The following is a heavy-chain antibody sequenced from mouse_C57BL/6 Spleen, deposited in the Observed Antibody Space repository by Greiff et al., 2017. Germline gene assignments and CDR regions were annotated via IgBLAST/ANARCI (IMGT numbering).Heavy chain of an antibody. CDR2: ISSGSSTI. Sequence: EVKLVESGGGLVKPGGSLKLSCAASGFTFSDYGMHWVRQAPEKGLEWVAYISSGSSTIYYADTVKGRFTISRDNAKNTLFPQMTSLRSEDTAMYYWANWSFDDWGQGTTLTVSS. J-gene: IGHJ2*01. CDR1: GFTFSDYG. V-gene: IGHV5-17*01. CDR3: ANWSFDD.